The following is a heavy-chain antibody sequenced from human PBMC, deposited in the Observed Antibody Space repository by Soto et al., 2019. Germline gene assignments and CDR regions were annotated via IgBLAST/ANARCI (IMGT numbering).Heavy chain of an antibody. V-gene: IGHV4-59*01. CDR2: IYYSGST. Sequence: QVQLQESGPGLVKPSETLSLTCTVSGGSISSYYWSWIRQPPGKGLEWIGYIYYSGSTNYNPSLKSRVTISVDTSKNQFSLKLSSVTAADTAVYYCARGVVGATLFDYWGQGTLVTVSS. CDR3: ARGVVGATLFDY. D-gene: IGHD1-26*01. CDR1: GGSISSYY. J-gene: IGHJ4*02.